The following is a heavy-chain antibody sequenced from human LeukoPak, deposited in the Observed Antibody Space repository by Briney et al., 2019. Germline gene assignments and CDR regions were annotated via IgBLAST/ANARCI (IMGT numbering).Heavy chain of an antibody. V-gene: IGHV1-18*01. Sequence: GASVKVSCKAYGYTFTGYGISWVRQAPGQGLEWMGWISAYNGNTNYAQKLQGRVTMTTDTSTSTAYMELRSLRSDDTAVYYCARDYCSSTSCYVAFDPWGQGTLVTVSS. CDR1: GYTFTGYG. CDR2: ISAYNGNT. CDR3: ARDYCSSTSCYVAFDP. J-gene: IGHJ5*02. D-gene: IGHD2-2*01.